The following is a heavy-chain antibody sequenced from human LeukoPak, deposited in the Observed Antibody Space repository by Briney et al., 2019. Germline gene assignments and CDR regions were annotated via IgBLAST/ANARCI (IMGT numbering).Heavy chain of an antibody. CDR3: ARAEYCYYCGMDV. CDR2: LKQDGSEE. Sequence: RGSLRLSCAASGFTFNTYWMSWVRQAPGKGLEWVANLKQDGSEEYYVDSVKGRFTISRDNAKNSLYLQMNSLRAEDTAVYYCARAEYCYYCGMDVWGQGTTVIVSS. V-gene: IGHV3-7*03. CDR1: GFTFNTYW. D-gene: IGHD2/OR15-2a*01. J-gene: IGHJ6*02.